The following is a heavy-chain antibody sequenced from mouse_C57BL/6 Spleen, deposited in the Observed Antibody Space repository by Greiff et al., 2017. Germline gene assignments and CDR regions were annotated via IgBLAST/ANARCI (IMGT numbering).Heavy chain of an antibody. Sequence: VQLQQSGAELVRPGTSVKVSCKASGYAFTNYLIEWVKQRPGQGLEWIGVINTGSGGTNYNEKFKGKATLTADKSSSTAYMQLSSLTSEDSAVYFCARSFDYWGQGTTLTVSS. CDR2: INTGSGGT. CDR1: GYAFTNYL. CDR3: ARSFDY. J-gene: IGHJ2*01. V-gene: IGHV1-54*01.